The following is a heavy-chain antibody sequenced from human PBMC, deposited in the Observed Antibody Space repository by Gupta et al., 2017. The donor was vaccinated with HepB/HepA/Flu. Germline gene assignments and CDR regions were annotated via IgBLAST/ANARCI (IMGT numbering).Heavy chain of an antibody. CDR1: RGSISSYY. J-gene: IGHJ6*02. CDR3: ASAYISGWADKYYGLDV. CDR2: ISYSGKS. V-gene: IGHV4-59*01. D-gene: IGHD6-19*01. Sequence: QVQLQESGPGLLKPSETLSLTCTVSRGSISSYYWTWIRQSPGKGLEWIGYISYSGKSNYSPYSRRRVTISLETSKNQVSVTLNSVTAAEIAVDFCASAYISGWADKYYGLDVGGLGTTVTVFS.